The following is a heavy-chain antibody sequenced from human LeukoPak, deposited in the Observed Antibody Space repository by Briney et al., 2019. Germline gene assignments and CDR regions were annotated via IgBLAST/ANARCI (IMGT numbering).Heavy chain of an antibody. D-gene: IGHD2-8*01. CDR3: AVSIYCTNGVCSDY. CDR2: IHYSGST. Sequence: SETLSLTCTVSGGSISSHYWSWIRQPPGKGLEWIGYIHYSGSTNYNPSLKSRVTISVDTSKNQFSLKLSSVTAADTAVYYCAVSIYCTNGVCSDYWGQGTLVTVST. J-gene: IGHJ4*02. CDR1: GGSISSHY. V-gene: IGHV4-59*11.